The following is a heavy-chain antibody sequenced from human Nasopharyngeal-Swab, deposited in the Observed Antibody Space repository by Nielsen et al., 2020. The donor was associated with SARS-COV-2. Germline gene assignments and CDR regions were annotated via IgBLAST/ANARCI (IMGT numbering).Heavy chain of an antibody. J-gene: IGHJ4*02. V-gene: IGHV5-51*01. D-gene: IGHD2-21*01. CDR3: ARQGISPFDY. CDR2: IYPGDSDT. Sequence: VRQMPGKGLEWMGIIYPGDSDTRYSPSFQGQVTISADKSISTAYLQWSSLKASDTAMYYCARQGISPFDYWGQGTLVTVSS.